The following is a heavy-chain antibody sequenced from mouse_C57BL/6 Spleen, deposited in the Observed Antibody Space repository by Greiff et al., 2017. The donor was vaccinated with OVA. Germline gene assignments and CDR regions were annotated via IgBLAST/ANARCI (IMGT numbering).Heavy chain of an antibody. J-gene: IGHJ2*01. CDR2: IYPRSGNT. CDR3: ARRDDGYPYCDY. Sequence: QVQLQQSGAELARPGASVKLSCKASGYTFTSYGISWVKQRTGRGLEWIGEIYPRSGNTYYNEKFKGKATLTADKSSSTAYMELRSLTSEDSAVYFCARRDDGYPYCDYWGQGTTLTVSS. D-gene: IGHD2-3*01. CDR1: GYTFTSYG. V-gene: IGHV1-81*01.